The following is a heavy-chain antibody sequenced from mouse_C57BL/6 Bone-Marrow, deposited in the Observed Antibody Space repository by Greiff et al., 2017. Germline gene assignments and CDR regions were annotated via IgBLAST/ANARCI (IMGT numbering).Heavy chain of an antibody. J-gene: IGHJ1*03. CDR1: GYSITSGYY. V-gene: IGHV3-6*01. CDR2: ISYDGSN. Sequence: EVQLVESGPGLVKPSQSLSLTCSVTGYSITSGYYWNWIRQFPGNKLEWMGYISYDGSNNYNPSLKNRISITRDTSTNQFFLKLNSVTTEDTATYYCARRKAKAPYWYFDVWGTGTTVTVSS. D-gene: IGHD3-3*01. CDR3: ARRKAKAPYWYFDV.